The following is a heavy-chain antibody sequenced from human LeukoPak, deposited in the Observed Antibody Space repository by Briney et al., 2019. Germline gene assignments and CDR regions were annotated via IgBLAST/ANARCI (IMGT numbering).Heavy chain of an antibody. Sequence: GRSLRLSCAASGFTFSSYAMHWVRQAPGKGLEWVAIIWDDESNKYYADSVKGRFTISRDNSKNTFYLQMNSLRAEDTAIYYCARERGGQDWDFDLWGRGTLVTVSS. CDR2: IWDDESNK. CDR3: ARERGGQDWDFDL. CDR1: GFTFSSYA. J-gene: IGHJ2*01. D-gene: IGHD3-10*01. V-gene: IGHV3-33*08.